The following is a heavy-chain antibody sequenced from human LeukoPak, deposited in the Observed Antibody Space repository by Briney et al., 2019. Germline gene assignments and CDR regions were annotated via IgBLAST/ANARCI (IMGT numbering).Heavy chain of an antibody. CDR1: GGSISSTNYY. D-gene: IGHD3-9*01. CDR3: ASTDPYYDILSGVHGCFDP. J-gene: IGHJ5*02. Sequence: SETLSLTCTVSGGSISSTNYYWGWIRQPPGKGLEWIGSIYYSGSTYYNPSLKSRVTISVDTSKNQFSLKLNSVTAADTAVYFCASTDPYYDILSGVHGCFDPWGQGTLVTVSS. V-gene: IGHV4-39*01. CDR2: IYYSGST.